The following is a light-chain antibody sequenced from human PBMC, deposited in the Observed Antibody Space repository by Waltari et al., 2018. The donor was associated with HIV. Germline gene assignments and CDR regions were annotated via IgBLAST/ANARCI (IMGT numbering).Light chain of an antibody. CDR2: WAS. V-gene: IGKV4-1*01. CDR3: QQYYSSPLT. J-gene: IGKJ4*01. CDR1: RSVLFSSNNKNY. Sequence: DIVMTQSPDSLAVSLGERATINCKSSRSVLFSSNNKNYLAWYQRKPGQPPKLLFYWASTRESGVPDRFSGSGSGTDFTLTISSLQAEDVAVYYCQQYYSSPLTFGGGTKVEIK.